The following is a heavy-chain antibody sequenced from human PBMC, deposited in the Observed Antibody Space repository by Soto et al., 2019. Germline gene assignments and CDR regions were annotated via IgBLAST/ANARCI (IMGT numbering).Heavy chain of an antibody. CDR3: ARGGAINWFDP. D-gene: IGHD3-16*01. CDR1: GGSISSGGYY. V-gene: IGHV4-31*03. J-gene: IGHJ5*02. Sequence: QVQLQESGPGLVKPSQTLSLTCTVSGGSISSGGYYWSWIRQHPGKGLEWIGYIYYSGSTYYNPSLQSRVTISVRTSQNQFSLKLSSVTAADTAVYYCARGGAINWFDPWGQGTLVTVSS. CDR2: IYYSGST.